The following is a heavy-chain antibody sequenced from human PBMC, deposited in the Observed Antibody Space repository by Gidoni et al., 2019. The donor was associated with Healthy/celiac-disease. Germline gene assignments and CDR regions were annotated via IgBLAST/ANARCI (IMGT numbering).Heavy chain of an antibody. Sequence: QVQLQQWGAGRLKPSETLSLTCAVYGGSFSGYYWSWIRQPPGKGLEWIGEINHSGSTNYNPSLKSRVTISVDTSKNQFSLKLSSVTAADTAVYYCARAHKRRQEGGASYWGQGTLVTVSS. V-gene: IGHV4-34*01. CDR2: INHSGST. D-gene: IGHD3-16*01. CDR3: ARAHKRRQEGGASY. J-gene: IGHJ4*02. CDR1: GGSFSGYY.